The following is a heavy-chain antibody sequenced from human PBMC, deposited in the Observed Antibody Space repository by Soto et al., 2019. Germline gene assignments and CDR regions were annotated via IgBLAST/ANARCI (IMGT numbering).Heavy chain of an antibody. V-gene: IGHV4-39*01. CDR3: ATQEVGGSYVYTFDP. CDR2: IYYSGST. D-gene: IGHD1-26*01. J-gene: IGHJ5*02. Sequence: NPSETLSLTCTVSGGSITSSRYYWGWIRQPPGKGLEWIGSIYYSGSTYYNPSLKSRVTISVDTSKNQFSLKLSSVTAADTAVYNCATQEVGGSYVYTFDPWGQGTLVTVSS. CDR1: GGSITSSRYY.